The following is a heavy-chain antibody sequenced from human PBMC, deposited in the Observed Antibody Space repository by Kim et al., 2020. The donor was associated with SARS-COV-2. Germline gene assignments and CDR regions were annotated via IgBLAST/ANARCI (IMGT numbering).Heavy chain of an antibody. D-gene: IGHD1-26*01. J-gene: IGHJ4*02. V-gene: IGHV3-21*01. Sequence: ADAVKGRFTISRDNAKNSLYLQMNSRRADETAVYYCARGAAGSGSYTSGDWGQGTLVTVSS. CDR3: ARGAAGSGSYTSGD.